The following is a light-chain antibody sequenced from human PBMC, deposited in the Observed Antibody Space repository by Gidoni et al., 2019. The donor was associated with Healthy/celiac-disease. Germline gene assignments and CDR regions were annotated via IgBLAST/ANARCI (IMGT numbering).Light chain of an antibody. Sequence: SYELTPPPSVSVSPGQTASLTCSGDKLGDKYACWYQQKPGQSPVLVIYQDSKRPSGIPERVSGSNSGNTATLTISGTQAMDEADYYCQAWDSSTRIFGTGTKVTVL. J-gene: IGLJ1*01. CDR3: QAWDSSTRI. CDR1: KLGDKY. CDR2: QDS. V-gene: IGLV3-1*01.